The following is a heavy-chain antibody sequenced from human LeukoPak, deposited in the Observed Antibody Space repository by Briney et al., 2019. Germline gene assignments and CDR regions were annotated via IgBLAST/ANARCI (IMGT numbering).Heavy chain of an antibody. Sequence: GESLMISCKGSGYTFNSYWIGWVRQMPGKGLECLGIIYPGDSDTRYGPSFQGQVIISTGKSITTAYLQWSSLKASDTAMYYCARRAFGGYCSGGSCHLGGFDIWGQGTMVTVPS. CDR3: ARRAFGGYCSGGSCHLGGFDI. J-gene: IGHJ3*02. CDR1: GYTFNSYW. D-gene: IGHD2-15*01. CDR2: IYPGDSDT. V-gene: IGHV5-51*01.